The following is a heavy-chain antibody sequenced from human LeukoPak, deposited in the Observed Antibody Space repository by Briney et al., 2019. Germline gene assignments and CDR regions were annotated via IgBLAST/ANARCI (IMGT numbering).Heavy chain of an antibody. CDR3: ARGTSVPGAD. D-gene: IGHD6-19*01. CDR2: IYYSGST. J-gene: IGHJ4*02. V-gene: IGHV4-39*01. Sequence: SETLSLTCTVSGGSISSSSYYWGWIRQPPGKGLEWIGSIYYSGSTYYNPSLKSRVTISVDTSKNQFSLKLSSVTAADTAVYYCARGTSVPGADWGQGTLVTVSS. CDR1: GGSISSSSYY.